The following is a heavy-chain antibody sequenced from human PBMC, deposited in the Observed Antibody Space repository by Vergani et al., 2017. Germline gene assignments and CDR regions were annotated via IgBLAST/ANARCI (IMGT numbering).Heavy chain of an antibody. V-gene: IGHV4-61*02. CDR2: IYVSGIT. CDR3: ARDNKQLRPRAFYL. CDR1: GASINNDFYS. J-gene: IGHJ3*01. Sequence: QVQLQESGPGLVKPSQTLSLTCTVSGASINNDFYSWHWILQPAGKGLEWIGGIYVSGITDYNSSLQSRVSMSVDTSKNQFSLTLTSVTAADTAVYYCARDNKQLRPRAFYLWGQGTMVTVSS. D-gene: IGHD4-23*01.